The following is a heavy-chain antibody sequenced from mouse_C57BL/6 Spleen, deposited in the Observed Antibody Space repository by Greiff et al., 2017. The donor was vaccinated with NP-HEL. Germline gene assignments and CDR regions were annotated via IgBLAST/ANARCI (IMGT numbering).Heavy chain of an antibody. CDR1: GFTFSSYA. CDR3: ARGGVDWDDAMDY. Sequence: DVKLVESGGGLVKPGGSLKLSCAASGFTFSSYAMSWVRQTPEKRLEWVATISDGGSYTYYPDNVKGRFTISRDNAKNNLYLQMSHLKSEDTAMYYCARGGVDWDDAMDYWGQGTSVTVSS. J-gene: IGHJ4*01. V-gene: IGHV5-4*03. D-gene: IGHD4-1*01. CDR2: ISDGGSYT.